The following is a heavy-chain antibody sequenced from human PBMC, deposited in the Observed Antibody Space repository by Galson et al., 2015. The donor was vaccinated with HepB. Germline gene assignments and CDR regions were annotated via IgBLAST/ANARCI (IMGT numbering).Heavy chain of an antibody. D-gene: IGHD1-7*01. CDR1: GFTFSSYA. J-gene: IGHJ4*02. V-gene: IGHV3-23*01. CDR3: AKVQWYNWNYESY. Sequence: SLRLSCAASGFTFSSYAMSWVRQAPGKGLEWVSAISGSGGSTYYADSVKGRFTISRDNSKNTLYLQMNSLRAEDTAVYYCAKVQWYNWNYESYWGQGTLVTVSS. CDR2: ISGSGGST.